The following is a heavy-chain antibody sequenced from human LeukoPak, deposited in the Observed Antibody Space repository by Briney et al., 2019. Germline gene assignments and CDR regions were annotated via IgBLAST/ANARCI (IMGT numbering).Heavy chain of an antibody. J-gene: IGHJ6*02. V-gene: IGHV3-48*03. D-gene: IGHD3-3*01. Sequence: GGSLRLSCAASGFTFSSYEMNWVRQAPGKGLEWVSYISSSGSTIYYADSVKGRFTISRDSSKNTLYLQMNSLRAEDTAVYYCASGAWYYDFWSGLDVWGQGTTVTVSS. CDR1: GFTFSSYE. CDR2: ISSSGSTI. CDR3: ASGAWYYDFWSGLDV.